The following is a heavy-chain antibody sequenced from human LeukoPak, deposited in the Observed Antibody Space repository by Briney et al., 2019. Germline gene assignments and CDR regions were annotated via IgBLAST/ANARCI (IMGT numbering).Heavy chain of an antibody. CDR1: GFTFSSYA. J-gene: IGHJ6*03. CDR3: ARARYDILTGYYHGRAFYYYYMDV. CDR2: ISYDESNK. Sequence: PGRSLRLSCAASGFTFSSYAMHWVRQAPGKGLEWVSSISYDESNKYYADSVKGRFTISRDNSKNTLYLQMNSLRAEDTAVYYCARARYDILTGYYHGRAFYYYYMDVWGKGTTVTISS. V-gene: IGHV3-30*04. D-gene: IGHD3-9*01.